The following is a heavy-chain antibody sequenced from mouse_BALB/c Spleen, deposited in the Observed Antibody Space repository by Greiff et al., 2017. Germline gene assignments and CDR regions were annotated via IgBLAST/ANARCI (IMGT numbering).Heavy chain of an antibody. V-gene: IGHV5-4*02. CDR3: ARAYYYGPGYFDY. CDR2: ISDGGSYT. D-gene: IGHD1-1*01. CDR1: GFTFSDYY. J-gene: IGHJ2*01. Sequence: EVKVVESGGGLVKPGGSLKLSCAASGFTFSDYYMYWVRQTPEKRLEWVATISDGGSYTYYPDSVKGRFTISRDNAKNNLYLQMSSLKSEDTAMYYCARAYYYGPGYFDYWGQGTTLTVSS.